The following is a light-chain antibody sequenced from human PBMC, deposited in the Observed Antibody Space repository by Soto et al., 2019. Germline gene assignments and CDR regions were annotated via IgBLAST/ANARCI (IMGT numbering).Light chain of an antibody. J-gene: IGKJ5*01. CDR2: DAS. CDR3: QQYHNWPIT. Sequence: EILLTQSPATLSLSPGESATLSCRASQSVSSNLAWHQQKPGQAPRILMYDASTRATGISARFSGSGSGTEFTLTISSLQSEDFAVYYCQQYHNWPITFGQGTRLEIK. CDR1: QSVSSN. V-gene: IGKV3-15*01.